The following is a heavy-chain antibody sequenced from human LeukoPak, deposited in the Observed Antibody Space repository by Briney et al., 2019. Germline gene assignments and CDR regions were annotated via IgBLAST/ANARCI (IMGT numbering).Heavy chain of an antibody. J-gene: IGHJ4*02. CDR1: GFTVSSNY. Sequence: GGSLRLSCAASGFTVSSNYMSWVRQAPGKGLEWVSVIYSGGSTYYADSVKGRFTISRDNSKNTLYLQMNSLRAEDTAVYYCARARHPSYGFDYWGQGTLVTVSS. CDR3: ARARHPSYGFDY. V-gene: IGHV3-66*01. D-gene: IGHD5-18*01. CDR2: IYSGGST.